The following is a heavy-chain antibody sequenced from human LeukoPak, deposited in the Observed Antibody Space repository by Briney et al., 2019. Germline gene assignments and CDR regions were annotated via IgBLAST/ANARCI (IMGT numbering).Heavy chain of an antibody. CDR1: GYTFTGYY. J-gene: IGHJ3*02. CDR3: ARANLRGNAFDI. CDR2: INPNSGGT. D-gene: IGHD5-12*01. Sequence: ASVKVSCKASGYTFTGYYMHWVRQAPGQGLEWMGWINPNSGGTNYAQKFQGRVTMTRDTSISIAYMELSRLRSDDTAVYYCARANLRGNAFDIWGQGTMVTVSS. V-gene: IGHV1-2*02.